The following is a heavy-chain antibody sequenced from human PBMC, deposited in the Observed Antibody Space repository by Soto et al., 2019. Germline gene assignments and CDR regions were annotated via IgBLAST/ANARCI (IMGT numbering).Heavy chain of an antibody. Sequence: QVQLVQSGAEVKKPGASVKVSCKASGYTFTSYGISWVRQAPGQGLEWMGWISAYNGNTNYAQKLQGRVTMTTDTSTSTAYMELRSLSSDDTAVYYCARETNFWSGYYYYYYGMDVWGQGTTVTVSS. D-gene: IGHD3-3*01. CDR1: GYTFTSYG. J-gene: IGHJ6*02. CDR3: ARETNFWSGYYYYYYGMDV. V-gene: IGHV1-18*01. CDR2: ISAYNGNT.